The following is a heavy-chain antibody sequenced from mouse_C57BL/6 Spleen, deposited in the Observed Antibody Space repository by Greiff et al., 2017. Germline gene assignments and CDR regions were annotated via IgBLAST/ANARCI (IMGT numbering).Heavy chain of an antibody. V-gene: IGHV1-69*01. CDR2: IDPSDSYT. CDR1: GYTFTSYW. J-gene: IGHJ2*01. D-gene: IGHD2-3*01. Sequence: QVQLQQPGAELVMPGASVKLSCKASGYTFTSYWMHWVKQRPGQGLEWIGEIDPSDSYTNYNQKFKGKSTLTVDKSSSTAYMQLSSLTSEDSAVYYCARWNLYDGYSLFDYWGQGTTLTVSS. CDR3: ARWNLYDGYSLFDY.